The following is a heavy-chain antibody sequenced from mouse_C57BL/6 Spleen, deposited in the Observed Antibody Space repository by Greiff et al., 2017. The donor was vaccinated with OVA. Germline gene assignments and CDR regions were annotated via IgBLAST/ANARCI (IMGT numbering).Heavy chain of an antibody. CDR3: TRVVTTDYYAMDY. D-gene: IGHD2-5*01. V-gene: IGHV5-9-1*02. Sequence: EVQRVESGEGLVKPGGSLKLSCAASGFTFSSYAMSWVRQTPEKRLEWVAYISSGGDYIYYADTVKGRFTISRDNARNTLYLQMSSLKSEDTAMYYCTRVVTTDYYAMDYWGQGTSVTVSS. CDR1: GFTFSSYA. J-gene: IGHJ4*01. CDR2: ISSGGDYI.